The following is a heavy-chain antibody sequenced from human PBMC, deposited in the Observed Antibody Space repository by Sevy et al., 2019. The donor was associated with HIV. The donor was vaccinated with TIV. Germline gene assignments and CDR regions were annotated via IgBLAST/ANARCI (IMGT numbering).Heavy chain of an antibody. D-gene: IGHD6-13*01. Sequence: GESLKISCAASGFTFSDAWMGWVRQAAGKGLECVGRIKSKSDGGTVEHAAPVKGRFTISRDDSKDTLYLQMISLKTEDTAVYFCITYPRITTTGTGGFDPWGQGTLVTVSS. CDR2: IKSKSDGGTV. CDR3: ITYPRITTTGTGGFDP. CDR1: GFTFSDAW. V-gene: IGHV3-15*01. J-gene: IGHJ5*02.